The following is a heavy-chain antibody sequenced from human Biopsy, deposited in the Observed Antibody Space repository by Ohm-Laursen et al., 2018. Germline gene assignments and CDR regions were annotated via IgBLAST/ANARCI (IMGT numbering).Heavy chain of an antibody. J-gene: IGHJ6*02. Sequence: GSLRLSCTAPGFIFSTYTMNWVRQAPGKGLEWVSSLHDRGVTYYADSVKGRFTISGDNSKNTLYLQMNGLRAENTAVYFCQGGHLPPGQFYGVDAWGQGTTVTVSS. V-gene: IGHV3-53*01. D-gene: IGHD3-16*01. CDR2: LHDRGVT. CDR3: QGGHLPPGQFYGVDA. CDR1: GFIFSTYT.